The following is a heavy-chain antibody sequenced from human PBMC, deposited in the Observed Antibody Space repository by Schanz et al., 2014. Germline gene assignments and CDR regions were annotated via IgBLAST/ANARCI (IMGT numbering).Heavy chain of an antibody. D-gene: IGHD3-22*01. CDR2: FNDGGVNK. V-gene: IGHV3-23*04. Sequence: EVQLVESGGGLVQPGGSLRLSCATSGFSLDIFAVSWVRQAPGKGLEWVSSFNDGGVNKYYADSVKGRFTISRDNSKNTLFLQMNSLRVEDSAIYYCAKDISDTSGKDDYWGQGTLVTVSA. CDR1: GFSLDIFA. CDR3: AKDISDTSGKDDY. J-gene: IGHJ4*02.